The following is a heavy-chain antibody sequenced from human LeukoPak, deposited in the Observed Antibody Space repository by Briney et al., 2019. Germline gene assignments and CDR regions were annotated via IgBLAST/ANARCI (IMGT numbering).Heavy chain of an antibody. V-gene: IGHV3-21*01. Sequence: GRSLRLSCAASGFTLSNYRMNSVRQAPGKRLEWVSSISNRGYYIACGDGVKGRFSISRDNVMDSRYLQMNSLRAEDTAVYYCARAETGYSSSWYFDYWGQGTLVTVSS. CDR3: ARAETGYSSSWYFDY. J-gene: IGHJ4*02. CDR2: ISNRGYYI. D-gene: IGHD6-13*01. CDR1: GFTLSNYR.